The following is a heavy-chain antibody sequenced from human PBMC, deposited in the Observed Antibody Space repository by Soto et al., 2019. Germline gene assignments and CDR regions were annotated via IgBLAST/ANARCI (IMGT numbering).Heavy chain of an antibody. CDR1: GFTFDDYA. V-gene: IGHV3-9*01. Sequence: EVQLVESGGGLVQPGRSLRLSCAASGFTFDDYAMHWVRQAPGKGLEWVSGISWNSGRIGYADSVKGRFTISRDNAKNSLYLQMNSLRAEDTALYYCAKGIVGATINWFDPWGQGTLVTVSS. CDR2: ISWNSGRI. D-gene: IGHD1-26*01. J-gene: IGHJ5*02. CDR3: AKGIVGATINWFDP.